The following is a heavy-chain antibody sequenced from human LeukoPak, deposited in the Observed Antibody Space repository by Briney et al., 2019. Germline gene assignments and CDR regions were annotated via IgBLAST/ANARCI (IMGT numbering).Heavy chain of an antibody. J-gene: IGHJ3*02. Sequence: GGSLRLSCAGSGFTFSSHSMNWVRQAPGQGLEWVSSISSGSGYMYYADSVKGRFTISRDNARNSLFLQMNSLRAEDTAIYYCARPSSTTSNDGFDIWGRGTMVTVSS. CDR1: GFTFSSHS. CDR3: ARPSSTTSNDGFDI. D-gene: IGHD2-2*01. CDR2: ISSGSGYM. V-gene: IGHV3-21*01.